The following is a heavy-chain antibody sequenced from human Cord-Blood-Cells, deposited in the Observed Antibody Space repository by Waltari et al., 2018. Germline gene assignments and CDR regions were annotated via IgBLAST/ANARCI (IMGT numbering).Heavy chain of an antibody. V-gene: IGHV4-34*01. CDR3: ARVGRYSSGWYTGGSDY. J-gene: IGHJ4*02. Sequence: QVQLQQWGAGLLTPSETLSLTCAVYGGSFSGYYWSCIRQPPAKGLEWIGEINHSGSTNYNPSLKSRVTISVDTSKNQFSLKLSSVTAADTAVYYCARVGRYSSGWYTGGSDYWGQGTLVTVSS. D-gene: IGHD6-19*01. CDR1: GGSFSGYY. CDR2: INHSGST.